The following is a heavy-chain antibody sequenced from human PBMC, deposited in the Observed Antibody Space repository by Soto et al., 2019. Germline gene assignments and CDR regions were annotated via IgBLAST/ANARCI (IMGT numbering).Heavy chain of an antibody. CDR2: INHSGST. Sequence: SETLSLTCAVYGGSFSGYYWSWIRQPPGKGLEWIGEINHSGSTNYNPSLKSRVTISVDTSKNQFSLKLSSVTAADTAVYYCARAMVYAGSNSGMDVWGQWTTVTVSS. J-gene: IGHJ6*02. D-gene: IGHD2-8*01. CDR3: ARAMVYAGSNSGMDV. V-gene: IGHV4-34*01. CDR1: GGSFSGYY.